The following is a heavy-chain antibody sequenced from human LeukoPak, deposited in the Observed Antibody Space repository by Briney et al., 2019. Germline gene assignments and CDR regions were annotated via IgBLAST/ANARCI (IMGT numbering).Heavy chain of an antibody. CDR1: GFTFSSYW. D-gene: IGHD4-17*01. V-gene: IGHV3-7*01. Sequence: GGSLRLSCAASGFTFSSYWMSWGAQAPGKGLGWGANIMQDGSEKYYVDSVKGRFTISRDKAKNSLYLQMNSLRGEDTAVYYCARQPNDGDYVDFDYWGQGTLVTVSS. J-gene: IGHJ4*02. CDR3: ARQPNDGDYVDFDY. CDR2: IMQDGSEK.